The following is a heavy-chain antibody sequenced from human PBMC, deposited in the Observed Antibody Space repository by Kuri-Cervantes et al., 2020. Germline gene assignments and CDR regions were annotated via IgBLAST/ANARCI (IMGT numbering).Heavy chain of an antibody. D-gene: IGHD3-3*01. Sequence: ASVKVSCKASGYTFTSYDINWVRQATGQGLEWMGWMNPNSGNTGYAQKFQGRATMTRNTSISTAYMELSSLRSEDTAVYYCARGGPYDFWSGYGENWFDPWGQGTLVTVSS. CDR2: MNPNSGNT. V-gene: IGHV1-8*01. J-gene: IGHJ5*02. CDR1: GYTFTSYD. CDR3: ARGGPYDFWSGYGENWFDP.